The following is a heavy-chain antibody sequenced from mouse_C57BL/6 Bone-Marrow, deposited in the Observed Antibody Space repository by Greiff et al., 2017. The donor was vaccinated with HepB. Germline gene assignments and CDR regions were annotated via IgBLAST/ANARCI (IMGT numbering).Heavy chain of an antibody. CDR1: GYAFTNYL. J-gene: IGHJ2*01. CDR3: ASVELRRAYFDY. CDR2: INPGIGVT. D-gene: IGHD2-12*01. V-gene: IGHV1-54*01. Sequence: VQLQQSGAELVRPGTSVKVSCKASGYAFTNYLIEWVKQRHGQGLEWIGVINPGIGVTNYNEKFKGKATLTADKSSSTAYMQRSSLTSEDSAVYFCASVELRRAYFDYWGQGTTLTVSS.